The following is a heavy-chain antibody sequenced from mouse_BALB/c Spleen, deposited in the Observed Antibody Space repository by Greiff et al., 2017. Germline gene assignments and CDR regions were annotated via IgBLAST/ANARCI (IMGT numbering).Heavy chain of an antibody. D-gene: IGHD2-2*01. V-gene: IGHV5-17*02. CDR2: ISSGSSTI. CDR3: ARGGLPAWFAY. CDR1: GFTFSSFG. Sequence: EVKLVESGGGLVQPGGSRKLSCAASGFTFSSFGMHWVRQAPEKGLEWVAYISSGSSTIYYADTVKGRFTISRDNPKNTLFLQMTSLRSEDTAMYYCARGGLPAWFAYWGQGTLVTVSA. J-gene: IGHJ3*01.